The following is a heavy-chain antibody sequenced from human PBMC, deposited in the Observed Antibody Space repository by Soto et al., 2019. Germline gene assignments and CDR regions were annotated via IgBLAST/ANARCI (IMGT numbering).Heavy chain of an antibody. CDR2: ISAYNGNT. CDR3: ARESSSSCHDY. V-gene: IGHV1-18*01. CDR1: GYTFTSYG. Sequence: QVQLVQSGAEVKKPGASVKVSCKASGYTFTSYGISWVRQAPGQGLEWMGWISAYNGNTNYAQKLQGRVSMTTDTSTSKAYMELRSLRSYDTAVYYCARESSSSCHDYWGQGTLVTVSS. J-gene: IGHJ4*02. D-gene: IGHD6-13*01.